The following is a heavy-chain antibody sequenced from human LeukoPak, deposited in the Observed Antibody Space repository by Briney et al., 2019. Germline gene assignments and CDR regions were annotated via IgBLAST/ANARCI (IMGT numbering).Heavy chain of an antibody. V-gene: IGHV3-23*01. D-gene: IGHD2-2*01. Sequence: GGSLRLSCAASGFTLSNSAMSWIRQAPGKGLEWVSGLGASGSPTYYADSVKGRFTISRDNSKNTLHLQMDSLRADDTAIYYCAKGCDTACYRHDYWGQGTLVTVSS. CDR2: LGASGSPT. CDR3: AKGCDTACYRHDY. J-gene: IGHJ4*02. CDR1: GFTLSNSA.